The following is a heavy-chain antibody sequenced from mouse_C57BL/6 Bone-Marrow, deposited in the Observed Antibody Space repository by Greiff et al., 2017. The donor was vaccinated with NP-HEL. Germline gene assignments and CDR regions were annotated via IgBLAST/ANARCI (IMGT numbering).Heavy chain of an antibody. Sequence: DVQLVESGGGLVQPGGSLSLSCAASGFTFTDYYMSWVRQPPGKALEWLGFIRNKANGYTTEYSASVKGRFTISRDNSQSILYLQMNALRAEDSATYYCASGTYWYFDVWGTGTTVTVSS. CDR2: IRNKANGYTT. CDR3: ASGTYWYFDV. D-gene: IGHD2-14*01. J-gene: IGHJ1*03. CDR1: GFTFTDYY. V-gene: IGHV7-3*01.